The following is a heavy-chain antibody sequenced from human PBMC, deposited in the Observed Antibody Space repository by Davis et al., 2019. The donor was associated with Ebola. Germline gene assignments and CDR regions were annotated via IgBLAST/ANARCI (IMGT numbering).Heavy chain of an antibody. CDR3: ARGEGAPDN. D-gene: IGHD1-26*01. V-gene: IGHV1-18*04. Sequence: ASVKVSCKASGYTFVNYGIIWVRQAPRQGLEWLVWIRTYDGNTNYEQKLQDRVTMTTDTTTTTVFMELRNLRSDDTAVYWCARGEGAPDNWGQGTLVTVSS. J-gene: IGHJ4*02. CDR1: GYTFVNYG. CDR2: IRTYDGNT.